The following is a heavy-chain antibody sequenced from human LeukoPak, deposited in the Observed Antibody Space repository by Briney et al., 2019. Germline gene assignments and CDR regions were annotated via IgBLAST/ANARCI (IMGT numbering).Heavy chain of an antibody. J-gene: IGHJ6*02. CDR2: IYYSGST. D-gene: IGHD5-18*01. Sequence: PSETLSLTCTVSGGSISIGDYYWSWIRQPPGKGLEWIVYIYYSGSTYYNPSLKSRVTISVDTSKNQFSLKLSSVTAADTAVYYCARGSYGGYLGYYYYYGMDVWGQGTTVTVSS. CDR1: GGSISIGDYY. V-gene: IGHV4-30-4*01. CDR3: ARGSYGGYLGYYYYYGMDV.